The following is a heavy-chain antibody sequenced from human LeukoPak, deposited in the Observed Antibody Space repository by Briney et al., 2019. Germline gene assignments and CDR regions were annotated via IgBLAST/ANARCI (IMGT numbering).Heavy chain of an antibody. CDR2: IIPIFGPA. J-gene: IGHJ6*03. V-gene: IGHV1-69*05. D-gene: IGHD2-15*01. CDR3: ASTPYSGGSCHGNYYYYMDV. Sequence: SVKVSCKASGGTFSSYAISWVRQAPGQGLEWMGGIIPIFGPANYAQKFQGRVTITTDESTSTAYMELSSLRSEDTAVYYCASTPYSGGSCHGNYYYYMDVWGKGTTVTVSS. CDR1: GGTFSSYA.